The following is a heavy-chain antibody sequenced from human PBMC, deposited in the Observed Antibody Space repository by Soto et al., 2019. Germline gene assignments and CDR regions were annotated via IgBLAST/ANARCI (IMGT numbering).Heavy chain of an antibody. D-gene: IGHD3-10*02. V-gene: IGHV3-74*01. CDR2: ISGDGSST. J-gene: IGHJ6*02. CDR3: AGELRLDVRDYDMDV. Sequence: EVQLVESGGGLVQPGGSLRLSCAASGFTFSSYWMHWVRQAPGKGLVWVSLISGDGSSTSYADSVKGRFTISRDNAKNTLVLQMNSLRAEDTAVYDCAGELRLDVRDYDMDVWGQGTMVTVSS. CDR1: GFTFSSYW.